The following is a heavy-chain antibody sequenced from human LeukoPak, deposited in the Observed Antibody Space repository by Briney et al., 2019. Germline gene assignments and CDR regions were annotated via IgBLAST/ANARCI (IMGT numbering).Heavy chain of an antibody. D-gene: IGHD4-17*01. CDR3: ARDRLYGDYDGYFDL. CDR2: IKTDGSQI. J-gene: IGHJ2*01. V-gene: IGHV3-7*01. CDR1: GFTFSSYW. Sequence: PGGSLRLSCVASGFTFSSYWMTWVRQAPGKGLEWVANIKTDGSQIYYVDSVKGRFTISRDNAKNSLYLQMNSLRAEDTAVYYCARDRLYGDYDGYFDLWGRGTLVTVSS.